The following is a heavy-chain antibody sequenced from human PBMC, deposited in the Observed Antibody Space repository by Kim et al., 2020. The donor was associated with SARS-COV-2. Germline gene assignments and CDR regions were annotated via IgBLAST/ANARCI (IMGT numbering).Heavy chain of an antibody. V-gene: IGHV3-33*06. CDR3: AKAVDYSYGFTPS. J-gene: IGHJ4*02. Sequence: GGSLRLSCAASGFTFSSYGMHWVRQAPGKGLEWVAVIWYDGSNKYYADSVKGRFTISRDNSKNTLYLQMNSLRAEDTAVYYCAKAVDYSYGFTPSWGQGTLVTVSS. CDR2: IWYDGSNK. D-gene: IGHD5-18*01. CDR1: GFTFSSYG.